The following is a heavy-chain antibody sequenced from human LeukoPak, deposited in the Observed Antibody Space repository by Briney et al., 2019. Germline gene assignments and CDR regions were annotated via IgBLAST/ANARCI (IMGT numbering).Heavy chain of an antibody. CDR3: TRPTRPSVQELIFY. CDR2: IKEDGSAK. D-gene: IGHD1-7*01. J-gene: IGHJ4*02. V-gene: IGHV3-7*03. Sequence: PGGSLRLSCTASGFSISNYWMSWVRQAPGKGLEWVANIKEDGSAKYYGDSVKGRFTISRDNAKNSLYLQMDSLTVEDTAVYYCTRPTRPSVQELIFYWGQGTLVIVSS. CDR1: GFSISNYW.